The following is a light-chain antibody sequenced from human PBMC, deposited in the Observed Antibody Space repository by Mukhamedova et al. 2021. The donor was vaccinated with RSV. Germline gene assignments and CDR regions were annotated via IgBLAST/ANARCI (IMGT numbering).Light chain of an antibody. CDR3: QQSYSSLFT. CDR2: ATS. Sequence: WYQRRVHGKAPQLLIFATSNLQSGVPSRFSGSGSGTNFTLTISSLQPEDFATYYCQQSYSSLFTFGPGTKVDIK. J-gene: IGKJ3*01. V-gene: IGKV1-39*01.